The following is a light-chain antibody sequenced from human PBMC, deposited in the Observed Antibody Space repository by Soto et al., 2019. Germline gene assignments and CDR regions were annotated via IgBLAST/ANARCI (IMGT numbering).Light chain of an antibody. J-gene: IGKJ1*01. CDR2: AAS. CDR1: QGISNY. Sequence: DIQMTQSPSSLSASVGDRVTITCRASQGISNYLAWYQQKPGKVPKLLIYAASTLHSVVPSRFSGSVSGTYFTFNISSLQPEDVATYYCQKYNSGPWTVGQGTKVEIK. CDR3: QKYNSGPWT. V-gene: IGKV1-27*01.